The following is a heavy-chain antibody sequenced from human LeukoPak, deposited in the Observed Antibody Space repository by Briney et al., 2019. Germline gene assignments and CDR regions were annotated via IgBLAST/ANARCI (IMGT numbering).Heavy chain of an antibody. D-gene: IGHD3-10*01. V-gene: IGHV3-21*01. CDR1: GFTFSSYS. CDR2: ISSSSSYI. J-gene: IGHJ1*01. Sequence: KSGGSLTLFCAASGFTFSSYSLNWVRQAPGKGLEWVSSISSSSSYIYYADSVKGRFTISRDNAKNSLYLQMNSLRAEDTAVYYCARGEGDYYGSGSYYSVWGRGTVVTVSS. CDR3: ARGEGDYYGSGSYYSV.